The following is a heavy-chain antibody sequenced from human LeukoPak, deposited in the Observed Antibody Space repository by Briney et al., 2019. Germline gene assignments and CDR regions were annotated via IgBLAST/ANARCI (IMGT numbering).Heavy chain of an antibody. CDR2: INYRGTA. V-gene: IGHV4-39*01. CDR3: ARPLSTGNYAY. D-gene: IGHD2-8*02. J-gene: IGHJ4*02. Sequence: SETLSLTCTVSGGSISSTDYYWAWIRQPPGKGLEWIGSINYRGTANYSPSLQSRLTISVDTSKNQFSLMVSSVTAADTAVYFCARPLSTGNYAYWGPRALVTVSS. CDR1: GGSISSTDYY.